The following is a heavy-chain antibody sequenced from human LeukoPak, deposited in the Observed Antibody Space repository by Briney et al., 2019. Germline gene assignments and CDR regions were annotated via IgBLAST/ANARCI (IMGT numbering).Heavy chain of an antibody. V-gene: IGHV3-66*01. D-gene: IGHD3-3*01. CDR2: IYSGGST. J-gene: IGHJ4*02. Sequence: GGSLRLSCAASGFTVSSNYMSWVRQAPGKGLEWVSVIYSGGSTYYADSVKGRFTISRDNSKNTLYPQMNSLRAEDTAVYYCARDLLYYDFWSGYSYFDYWGQGTLVTVSS. CDR3: ARDLLYYDFWSGYSYFDY. CDR1: GFTVSSNY.